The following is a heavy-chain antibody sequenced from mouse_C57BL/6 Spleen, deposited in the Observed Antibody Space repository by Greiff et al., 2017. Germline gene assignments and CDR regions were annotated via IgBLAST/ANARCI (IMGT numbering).Heavy chain of an antibody. J-gene: IGHJ1*03. Sequence: VQLQQPGAELVKPGASVKLSCKASGYTFTSYWMHWVKQRPGQGLEWIGMIHPNSGSTNYNEKFKSKATLTVDKSSSTAYMQLSSLTSEDSAVYYCASPFITTVEDWYFDVWGTGTTVTVSS. D-gene: IGHD1-1*01. CDR1: GYTFTSYW. CDR2: IHPNSGST. V-gene: IGHV1-64*01. CDR3: ASPFITTVEDWYFDV.